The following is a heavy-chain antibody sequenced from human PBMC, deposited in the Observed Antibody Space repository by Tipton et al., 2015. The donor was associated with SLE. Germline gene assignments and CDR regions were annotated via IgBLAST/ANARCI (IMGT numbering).Heavy chain of an antibody. CDR2: ISSSGTTI. CDR3: ARAVQLFTPNWGCFGYCYNYMDV. V-gene: IGHV3-48*03. Sequence: SLRLSCAVSGFTFSSYEMKWVRQAPGKGLQWVSYISSSGTTIYYADSVKGRFTISRDNTKNSLYLQMNGLRAEDTAVYYCARAVQLFTPNWGCFGYCYNYMDVWGKGTAVTVSS. D-gene: IGHD7-27*01. CDR1: GFTFSSYE. J-gene: IGHJ6*03.